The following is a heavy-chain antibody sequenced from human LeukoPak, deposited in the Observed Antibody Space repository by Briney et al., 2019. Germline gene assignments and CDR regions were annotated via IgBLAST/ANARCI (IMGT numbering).Heavy chain of an antibody. D-gene: IGHD6-13*01. CDR2: IYTSGST. CDR3: ARAYSSSWYWNWFDP. J-gene: IGHJ5*02. V-gene: IGHV4-4*07. Sequence: SETLSLTCTVSGGSISSYYWSWIRQPAGKGLEWIGRIYTSGSTNYNPSLKSRVTMSVDMSKNQFSLKMSSVTAADTAVYYCARAYSSSWYWNWFDPWGQGTLVTVSS. CDR1: GGSISSYY.